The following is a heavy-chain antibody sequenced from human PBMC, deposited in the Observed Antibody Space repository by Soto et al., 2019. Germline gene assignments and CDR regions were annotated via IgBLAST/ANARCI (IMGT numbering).Heavy chain of an antibody. CDR3: ATGHSDPPTTVNHFDY. Sequence: ASVKVSCKVSGYTLTELSMHWVRQAPGKGLEWMGGFDPEDGETSYAQKFQGRVTMTEETSKETAYMALSSLRSEDPAGSYRATGHSDPPTTVNHFDYWGQGTRGTVSS. D-gene: IGHD4-17*01. CDR1: GYTLTELS. V-gene: IGHV1-24*01. J-gene: IGHJ4*02. CDR2: FDPEDGET.